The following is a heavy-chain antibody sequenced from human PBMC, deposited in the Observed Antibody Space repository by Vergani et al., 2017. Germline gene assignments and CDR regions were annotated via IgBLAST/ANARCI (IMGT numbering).Heavy chain of an antibody. V-gene: IGHV5-51*01. CDR2: INPIDSKI. Sequence: EVMLVPSGAEVKKPGESLKISCKYSESSFISNEIAWVRQMSGKGLQWMGNINPIDSKIAYSPSFQGQAIMSLDKSITTAYLQWRSLKASDTAIYYCARQYSSGSLYNRFDPWGQGTLVTVSS. CDR3: ARQYSSGSLYNRFDP. CDR1: ESSFISNE. D-gene: IGHD6-19*01. J-gene: IGHJ5*02.